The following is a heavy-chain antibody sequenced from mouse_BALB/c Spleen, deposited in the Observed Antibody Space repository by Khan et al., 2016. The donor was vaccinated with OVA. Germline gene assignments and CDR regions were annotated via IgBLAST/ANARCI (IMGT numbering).Heavy chain of an antibody. CDR2: IYPGTDNT. J-gene: IGHJ2*01. CDR3: AREEPLYYFDY. Sequence: QVHVKQSGAELMRPGASVKLSCKTSGYIFTSYWIHWVKQRSGQGLEWIARIYPGTDNTYYTEKFKDKATLTADKSSTTAYMQLSSLKSEDSAVYFCAREEPLYYFDYWCQGTTLTVSS. CDR1: GYIFTSYW. V-gene: IGHV1-76*01. D-gene: IGHD6-1*01.